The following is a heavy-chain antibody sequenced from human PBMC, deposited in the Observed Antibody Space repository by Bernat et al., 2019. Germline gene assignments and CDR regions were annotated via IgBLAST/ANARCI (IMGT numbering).Heavy chain of an antibody. Sequence: QVQLVESGGGLVKPGGSLRLSCAASGFPFSDYYLSWIRQAPGKGLEWVSYISSSSSYTNYADSVKGRFTISRDNAKNSLYLQMNRLRAEDTAVYYCAREVLIVGADYWGQGTLVTVSS. CDR3: AREVLIVGADY. V-gene: IGHV3-11*05. D-gene: IGHD1-26*01. J-gene: IGHJ4*02. CDR2: ISSSSSYT. CDR1: GFPFSDYY.